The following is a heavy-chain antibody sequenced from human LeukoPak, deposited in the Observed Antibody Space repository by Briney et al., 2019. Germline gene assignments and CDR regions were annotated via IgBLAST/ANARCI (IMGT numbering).Heavy chain of an antibody. CDR3: ARSVDTAIDY. Sequence: GGSLRLSCAASGFTFSSYRMNWVRQAPGKGLEWVSSISSSSSYIYYADSVKGRFTISRDNAKNSLYLQMTSLRAEDTAVYYCARSVDTAIDYWGQGTLVTVSS. J-gene: IGHJ4*02. CDR1: GFTFSSYR. V-gene: IGHV3-21*01. CDR2: ISSSSSYI. D-gene: IGHD5-18*01.